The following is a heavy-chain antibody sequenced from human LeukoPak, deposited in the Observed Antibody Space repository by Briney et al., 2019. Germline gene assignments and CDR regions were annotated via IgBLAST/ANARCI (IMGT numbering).Heavy chain of an antibody. D-gene: IGHD4-23*01. CDR2: INHSGST. J-gene: IGHJ4*02. CDR1: GGSFSGYY. CDR3: ARDGGWHYGGNLDY. Sequence: SETLSLTCAVYGGSFSGYYWSWIRQPPGKGLEWIGEINHSGSTNYNPSLKSRVTISVDTSKNQFSLKLSSVTAADTAVYYCARDGGWHYGGNLDYWGQGTLVTVSS. V-gene: IGHV4-34*01.